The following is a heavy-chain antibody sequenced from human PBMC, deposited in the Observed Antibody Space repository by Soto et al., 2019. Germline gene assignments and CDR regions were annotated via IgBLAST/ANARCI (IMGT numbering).Heavy chain of an antibody. CDR2: MSGSSSTT. CDR3: AKNQERELPRVIDF. V-gene: IGHV3-23*01. CDR1: GLTFSNYA. D-gene: IGHD1-7*01. J-gene: IGHJ4*02. Sequence: GSLRLSCATSGLTFSNYAMSCVRQAPGGGLEWVSSMSGSSSTTYYADSVRGRFTISRDRSKNTLYLQMSSLRAEDTALYYCAKNQERELPRVIDFWGQGTLVTVSS.